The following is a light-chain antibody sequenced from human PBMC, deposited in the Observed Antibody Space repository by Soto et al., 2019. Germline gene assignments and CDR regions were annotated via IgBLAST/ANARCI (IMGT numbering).Light chain of an antibody. V-gene: IGLV2-14*03. CDR3: SSFTHPSPLGVI. J-gene: IGLJ2*01. CDR2: DVN. Sequence: QSVLTQPASVSGSPGQSITISCTGSSSDIGGYDFVSWYQKHPDKAPKLLIYDVNNRHSGVSSRFSASKSATTASLTISGLQAEDEADYYCSSFTHPSPLGVIFGGGTQLTVL. CDR1: SSDIGGYDF.